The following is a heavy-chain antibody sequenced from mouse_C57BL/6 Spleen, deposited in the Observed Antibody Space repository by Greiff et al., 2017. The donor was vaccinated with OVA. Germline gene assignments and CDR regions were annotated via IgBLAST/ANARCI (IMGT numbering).Heavy chain of an antibody. CDR1: GFTFSDYY. J-gene: IGHJ1*03. V-gene: IGHV5-16*01. CDR2: INYDGSST. CDR3: ARDPGATGYFDV. Sequence: EVKLVESEGGLVQPGSSMKLSCTASGFTFSDYYMAWVRQVPEKGLEWVANINYDGSSTYYLDSLKSRFIISRDNAKNILYLQMSSLKSEDTATYYCARDPGATGYFDVWGTGTTVTVSS. D-gene: IGHD6-1*01.